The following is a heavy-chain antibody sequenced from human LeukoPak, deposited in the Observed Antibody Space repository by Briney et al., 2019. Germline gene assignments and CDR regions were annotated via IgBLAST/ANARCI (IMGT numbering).Heavy chain of an antibody. Sequence: GGSLRLSCAASGFTFSTYGMHWVRQAPGKGLQWVAIIWYDGSDKYYADSVKGRFTISRDNSKNTLYLQMNSLRAEDTAVYYCARGVYQFDYWGQGTLVTVSS. CDR1: GFTFSTYG. D-gene: IGHD3-16*02. J-gene: IGHJ4*02. CDR3: ARGVYQFDY. V-gene: IGHV3-33*01. CDR2: IWYDGSDK.